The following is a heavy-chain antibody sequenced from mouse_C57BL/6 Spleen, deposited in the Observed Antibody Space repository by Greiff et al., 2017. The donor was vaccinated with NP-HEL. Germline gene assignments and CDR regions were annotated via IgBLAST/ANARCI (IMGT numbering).Heavy chain of an antibody. J-gene: IGHJ1*03. CDR2: IRNKANGYTN. Sequence: EVQLVESGGGLVQPGGSLSLSCAASGFTFTDYYMSWVRQPPGKALEWLGFIRNKANGYTNEYSASVKARFTISRANSQSILYLQMNALRAEDSATYYCARYPWYFDVWGTGTTVTVSS. V-gene: IGHV7-3*01. CDR1: GFTFTDYY. CDR3: ARYPWYFDV.